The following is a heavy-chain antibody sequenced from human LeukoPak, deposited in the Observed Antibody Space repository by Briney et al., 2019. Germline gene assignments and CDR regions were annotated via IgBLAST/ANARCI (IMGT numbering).Heavy chain of an antibody. J-gene: IGHJ6*02. Sequence: GGSLRLSCAASGFTFSSYAMHWVRQAPGKGLEWVAVISYDGSNKYYADSVKGRFTISRDNSKNTLYLQMNSLRAEDTAVYYCARVPTYYDSSGYHEYGMDVWGQGTTVTVSS. D-gene: IGHD3-22*01. V-gene: IGHV3-30-3*01. CDR3: ARVPTYYDSSGYHEYGMDV. CDR2: ISYDGSNK. CDR1: GFTFSSYA.